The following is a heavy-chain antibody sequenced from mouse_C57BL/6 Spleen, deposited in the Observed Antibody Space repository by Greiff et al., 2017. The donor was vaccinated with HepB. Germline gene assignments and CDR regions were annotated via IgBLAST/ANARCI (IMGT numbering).Heavy chain of an antibody. D-gene: IGHD2-4*01. Sequence: DVKLVESGGGLVQPKGSLKLSCAASGFTFNTYAMHWVRQAPGKGLEWVARIRSKSSNYATYYAASVKDRFTISRDDSQSMLYLQMSNMKTEDTAIYYGVSVYDYDYDMDDWGQGTSVTVSS. CDR3: VSVYDYDYDMDD. J-gene: IGHJ4*01. CDR2: IRSKSSNYAT. V-gene: IGHV10-3*01. CDR1: GFTFNTYA.